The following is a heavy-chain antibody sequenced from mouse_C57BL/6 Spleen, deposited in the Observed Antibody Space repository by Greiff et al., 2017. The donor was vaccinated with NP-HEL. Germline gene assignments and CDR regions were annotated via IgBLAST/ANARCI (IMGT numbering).Heavy chain of an antibody. Sequence: VQGVESGAELVKPGASVKMSCKASGYTFTSYWITWVKQRPGQGLEWIGDIYPGSGSTNYNEKFKSKATLTVDTSSSTAYMQLSSLTSEDSAVYYCARSDGTTWFAYWGQGTLVTVSA. CDR3: ARSDGTTWFAY. CDR2: IYPGSGST. CDR1: GYTFTSYW. J-gene: IGHJ3*01. D-gene: IGHD2-1*01. V-gene: IGHV1-55*01.